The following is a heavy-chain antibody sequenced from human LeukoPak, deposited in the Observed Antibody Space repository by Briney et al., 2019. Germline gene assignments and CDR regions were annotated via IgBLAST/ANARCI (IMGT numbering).Heavy chain of an antibody. D-gene: IGHD3-22*01. V-gene: IGHV4-61*02. CDR3: ARERPIAHMIEVVILNY. CDR2: IYTSGGT. CDR1: GGSISSGSYY. J-gene: IGHJ4*02. Sequence: PSQTLSLTCTVSGGSISSGSYYWSWIRQPAGKGLEWIGRIYTSGGTYYNPSFKSRVTISLDTSKNQFSLKLGSVTAADTAVYYCARERPIAHMIEVVILNYWGQGTLVTVSS.